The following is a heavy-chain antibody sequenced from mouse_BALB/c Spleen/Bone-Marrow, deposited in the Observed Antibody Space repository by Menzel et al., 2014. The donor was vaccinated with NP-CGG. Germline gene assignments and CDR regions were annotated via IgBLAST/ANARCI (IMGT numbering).Heavy chain of an antibody. Sequence: EVQLQQSGGGLVQPGGSLRLSCATSGFTFTDYYMNWVRQPPGKALEWLGFIRNKAYSYTTEYSASVKGRFTISRDNSQSILYLQMNTLRAGDSATYYCARDMGGLLFDYWGQGTTLTVSS. J-gene: IGHJ2*01. D-gene: IGHD2-3*01. CDR3: ARDMGGLLFDY. V-gene: IGHV7-3*02. CDR1: GFTFTDYY. CDR2: IRNKAYSYTT.